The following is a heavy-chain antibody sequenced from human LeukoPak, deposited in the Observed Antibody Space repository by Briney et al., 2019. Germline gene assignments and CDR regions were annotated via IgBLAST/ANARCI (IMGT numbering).Heavy chain of an antibody. J-gene: IGHJ6*02. Sequence: PSETLSLTCAVYGGSFSGYYWSWIRQPPGKGLEWIGEINHSGSTNYNPSLKSRVTLSVDTSKNQFSLKLSSVTAADTAVYYCARAYYGSGSYHADYYGMDVWGQGTTVTVSS. CDR1: GGSFSGYY. V-gene: IGHV4-34*01. CDR2: INHSGST. D-gene: IGHD3-10*01. CDR3: ARAYYGSGSYHADYYGMDV.